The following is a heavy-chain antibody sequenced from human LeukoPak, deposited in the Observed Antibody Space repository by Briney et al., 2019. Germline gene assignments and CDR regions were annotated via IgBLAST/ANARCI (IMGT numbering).Heavy chain of an antibody. CDR2: INHSGST. J-gene: IGHJ4*02. CDR3: ARGQRGPTGLRWKYFDY. CDR1: GGSFSGYY. V-gene: IGHV4-34*01. Sequence: SDTLSLTCAVYGGSFSGYYWSWIRQPPGKGLEWIGEINHSGSTNYNPSLKSRVTISVDTSKNQFSLKLSSVTAADTAVYYCARGQRGPTGLRWKYFDYWGQGTLVTVSS. D-gene: IGHD4-23*01.